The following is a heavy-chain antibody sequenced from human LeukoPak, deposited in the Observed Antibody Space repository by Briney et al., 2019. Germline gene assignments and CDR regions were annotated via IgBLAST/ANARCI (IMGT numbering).Heavy chain of an antibody. CDR1: GFTVSSNY. CDR2: IYSGGST. Sequence: GGSLRLSCAASGFTVSSNYMSWVRQAPGKGLEWVSVIYSGGSTYYADSVKDRFTISRDNSKNTLYLQMNSLRAEDTAVYYCARDLFYSFYYGMDVWGQGTTVTVSS. V-gene: IGHV3-66*01. CDR3: ARDLFYSFYYGMDV. J-gene: IGHJ6*02. D-gene: IGHD2-21*01.